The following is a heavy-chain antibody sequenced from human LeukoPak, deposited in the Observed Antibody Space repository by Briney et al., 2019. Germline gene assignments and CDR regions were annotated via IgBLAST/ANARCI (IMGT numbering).Heavy chain of an antibody. V-gene: IGHV3-7*03. CDR3: AKDATERYDSSGYYHD. D-gene: IGHD3-22*01. CDR1: GFTFSSYW. Sequence: GRSLRLSCAASGFTFSSYWMTWVRQAPGKGLEWVANIKQDGSEKYYVDSVKGRFTISRDNTKNSLYLQMNSLRAEDTALYYCAKDATERYDSSGYYHDWGQGTLVTVSS. J-gene: IGHJ4*02. CDR2: IKQDGSEK.